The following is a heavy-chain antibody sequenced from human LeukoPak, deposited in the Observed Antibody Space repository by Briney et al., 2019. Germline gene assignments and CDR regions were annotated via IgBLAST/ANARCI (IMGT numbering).Heavy chain of an antibody. V-gene: IGHV1-46*01. CDR1: GYTFTSYA. D-gene: IGHD3-16*01. Sequence: ASVKVSCKASGYTFTSYAMHWVRQAPGQGLEWMGIINPSGGSTSYAQKFQGRVTMTRDTSTSTVYMELSSLRSEDTAVYYCARDPGDRVFDPWGQGTLVTVSS. CDR3: ARDPGDRVFDP. CDR2: INPSGGST. J-gene: IGHJ5*02.